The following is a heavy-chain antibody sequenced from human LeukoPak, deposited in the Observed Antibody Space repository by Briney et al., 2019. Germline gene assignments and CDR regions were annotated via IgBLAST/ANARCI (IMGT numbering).Heavy chain of an antibody. CDR1: GGTFSSYA. J-gene: IGHJ4*02. Sequence: SVKVSCKASGGTFSSYAISWVRQAPGQGLEWMGRIIPILGIANYAQKFQGRVTITADKSTSTAYMELSSLRSEDTAVYYCARLVGASGFDYWGQGTLVTVSS. CDR3: ARLVGASGFDY. CDR2: IIPILGIA. V-gene: IGHV1-69*04. D-gene: IGHD1-26*01.